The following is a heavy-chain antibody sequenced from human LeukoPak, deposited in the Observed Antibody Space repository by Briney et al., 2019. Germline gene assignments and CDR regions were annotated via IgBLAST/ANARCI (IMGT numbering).Heavy chain of an antibody. J-gene: IGHJ4*02. Sequence: TSGTLSLTCTVSGGSISSSSYYWGWIRQPPGKGLEWIGSIYYSGSTYYNPSLKSRVTISVDTSKNQFSLKLSSVTAADTAVYYCARQLGYCSSTSCYADKVDYWGQGTLVTVSS. D-gene: IGHD2-2*01. CDR2: IYYSGST. CDR3: ARQLGYCSSTSCYADKVDY. CDR1: GGSISSSSYY. V-gene: IGHV4-39*01.